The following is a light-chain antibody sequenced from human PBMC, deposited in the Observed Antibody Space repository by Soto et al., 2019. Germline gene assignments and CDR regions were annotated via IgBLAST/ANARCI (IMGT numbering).Light chain of an antibody. J-gene: IGKJ5*01. CDR2: DAY. CDR3: KQRHMWPIT. Sequence: EVVLTQSPVTLSLSPGERATLSCRASQSFRGLLAWYQQKPGQAPRLLIYDAYNRATGIPPRFSGSGSGTDFTLTISSLEHEDCAVYYCKQRHMWPITFGQGTRLEIK. V-gene: IGKV3-11*01. CDR1: QSFRGL.